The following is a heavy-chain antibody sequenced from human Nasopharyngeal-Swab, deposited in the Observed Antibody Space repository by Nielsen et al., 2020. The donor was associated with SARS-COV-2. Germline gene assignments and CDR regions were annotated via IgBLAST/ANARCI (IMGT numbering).Heavy chain of an antibody. V-gene: IGHV4-61*01. D-gene: IGHD2-15*01. Sequence: GSLRLSCTVSGGSVSSGSYYWSWIRQPPGKGLEWIGYIYDSGSTKYNPSLKSRVTKSIDTSKYQFFLKLTSVTAADTAVYYCARERPGRSDAFDIWGQGTLVTVSS. CDR1: GGSVSSGSYY. CDR2: IYDSGST. J-gene: IGHJ3*02. CDR3: ARERPGRSDAFDI.